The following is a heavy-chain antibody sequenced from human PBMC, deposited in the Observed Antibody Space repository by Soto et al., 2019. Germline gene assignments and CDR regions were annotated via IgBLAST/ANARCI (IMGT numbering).Heavy chain of an antibody. D-gene: IGHD3-10*01. CDR2: IDPSDFDS. CDR3: ARSFGASDYFDS. V-gene: IGHV5-10-1*01. CDR1: GYIFTSYW. J-gene: IGHJ4*02. Sequence: GESLKISCQGSGYIFTSYWISWVRQMPGKGLEWMGRIDPSDFDSDYSPSFQGRVTISIDRSISTAYLQWSSLKASDTAMYYCARSFGASDYFDSWGQGTLVTVSS.